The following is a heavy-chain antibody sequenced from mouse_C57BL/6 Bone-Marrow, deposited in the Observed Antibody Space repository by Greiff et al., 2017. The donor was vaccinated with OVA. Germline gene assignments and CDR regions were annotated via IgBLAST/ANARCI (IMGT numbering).Heavy chain of an antibody. Sequence: EVKLVESGGGLVKPGGSLKLSCAASGFTFSSYAMSWVRQTPEKRLEWVATISDGGSYTYYPDNVKGRFTISRDNAKNNLYLQMSHLKSEDTAMYYCASVYYDYDASLFDYWGQGTTLTVSS. J-gene: IGHJ2*01. CDR3: ASVYYDYDASLFDY. V-gene: IGHV5-4*03. D-gene: IGHD2-4*01. CDR1: GFTFSSYA. CDR2: ISDGGSYT.